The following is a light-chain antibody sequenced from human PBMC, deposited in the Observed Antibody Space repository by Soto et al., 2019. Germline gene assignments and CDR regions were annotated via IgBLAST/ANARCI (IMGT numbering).Light chain of an antibody. Sequence: DIQMTKSTSSLSASVGDRITITCQASQDIRNHLNWYQQKPGKAPKILIYDASNLEAGVPSRFGGSGSGTDFTFTISSLQPEDIATYYCQQYLHVLTFGGGTKVDIK. CDR1: QDIRNH. CDR3: QQYLHVLT. J-gene: IGKJ4*01. V-gene: IGKV1-33*01. CDR2: DAS.